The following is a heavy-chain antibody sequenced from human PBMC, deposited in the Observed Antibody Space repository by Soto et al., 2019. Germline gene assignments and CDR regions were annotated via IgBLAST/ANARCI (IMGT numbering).Heavy chain of an antibody. V-gene: IGHV3-23*01. CDR2: ISSSGGTT. J-gene: IGHJ3*02. D-gene: IGHD1-1*01. CDR3: AKDIQGRGATTGDDAIEI. CDR1: EFTFSNDA. Sequence: PGGSLILSWVGSEFTFSNDAMNWVRKAPGEGPEWVSLISSSGGTTYYADSVKVRFSISRDNSTNTLYLQMNSLRVEDTAIYYCAKDIQGRGATTGDDAIEIWGQGTMVSVSS.